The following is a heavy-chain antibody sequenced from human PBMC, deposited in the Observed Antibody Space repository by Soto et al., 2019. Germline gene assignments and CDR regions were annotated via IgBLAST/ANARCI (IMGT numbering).Heavy chain of an antibody. CDR3: ARDQTGITTTGGGRIDH. CDR2: VSFDVSNK. V-gene: IGHV3-30-3*01. D-gene: IGHD1-20*01. Sequence: QVQLVESGGGVVQPGRSLRLSCAASGVTFSTHAMHWFRQAPGKGLECVAIVSFDVSNKYYADSVKGRFTISRYNSKNTLYLQMSGLTPEDTAVYYCARDQTGITTTGGGRIDHWGQGTLVTVSS. J-gene: IGHJ4*02. CDR1: GVTFSTHA.